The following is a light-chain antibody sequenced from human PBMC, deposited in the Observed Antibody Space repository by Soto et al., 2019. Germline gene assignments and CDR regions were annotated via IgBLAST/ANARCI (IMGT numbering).Light chain of an antibody. V-gene: IGLV2-14*01. J-gene: IGLJ2*01. CDR3: SSYTSSSTLVV. CDR1: SSDVGAYNL. Sequence: QSALTQPRSVSGSPGQSVTISCSGTSSDVGAYNLVSWYQQHPGKAPKLMIYEVSNRPSGVSNRFSGSKSGNTASLTISGLQAEDEADYYCSSYTSSSTLVVFGGGTKVTVL. CDR2: EVS.